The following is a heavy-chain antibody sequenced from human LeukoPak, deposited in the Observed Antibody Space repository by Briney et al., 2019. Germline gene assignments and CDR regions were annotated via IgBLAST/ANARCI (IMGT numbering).Heavy chain of an antibody. CDR1: GFRFSSYA. CDR3: AKDEGNWNYNLASQTYD. CDR2: ISGSGVST. Sequence: GGSLRLSCAASGFRFSSYAMSWVRQAPGKGLEWVSAISGSGVSTYYADSVKGRFTVSRDNSKNTLYLQMSSLRAEDTAVYYCAKDEGNWNYNLASQTYDWGQGTLVTVSS. D-gene: IGHD1-7*01. J-gene: IGHJ4*02. V-gene: IGHV3-23*01.